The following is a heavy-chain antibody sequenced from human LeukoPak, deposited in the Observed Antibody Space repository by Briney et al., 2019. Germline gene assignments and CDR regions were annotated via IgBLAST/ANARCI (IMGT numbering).Heavy chain of an antibody. CDR2: IYFSRNT. J-gene: IGHJ4*02. CDR1: GGSISDYY. CDR3: ARRKSGTYGSWIDY. Sequence: SETLSLTCTVSGGSISDYYWGWIRQPPGKELEWIGYIYFSRNTNYNPSLKSRVTMSVDTSKNQFALSVSSVTVADTAVYYCARRKSGTYGSWIDYWGQGTVVTVSS. V-gene: IGHV4-59*08. D-gene: IGHD1-26*01.